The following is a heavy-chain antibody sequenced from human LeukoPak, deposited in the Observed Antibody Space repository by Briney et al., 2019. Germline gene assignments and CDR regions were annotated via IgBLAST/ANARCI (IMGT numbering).Heavy chain of an antibody. J-gene: IGHJ4*02. CDR2: ISGSGGST. CDR1: GFAFSSYA. D-gene: IGHD1-1*01. Sequence: GGSLRLSCAASGFAFSSYAMSWVRQAPGKGLEWVSAISGSGGSTYYADSVKGRFTISRDNSKNTLYLQMNSLRAEDTAVYYCAKDRPHWNDLYYFDYWGQGTLVTVSS. CDR3: AKDRPHWNDLYYFDY. V-gene: IGHV3-23*01.